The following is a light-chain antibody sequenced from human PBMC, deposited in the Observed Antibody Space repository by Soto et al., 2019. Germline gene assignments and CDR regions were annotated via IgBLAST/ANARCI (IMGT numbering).Light chain of an antibody. CDR2: DVS. V-gene: IGLV2-11*01. Sequence: QSVLTPPLSVSRSPGQSVTISCTGTSSDVGGYNYVSWYQQHPGKAPKLMIYDVSKRPSGVPDRFSGSKSGNTASLTISGLPAEDEADYYCCSYAGSYTYVVFGGGTKLTVL. J-gene: IGLJ2*01. CDR1: SSDVGGYNY. CDR3: CSYAGSYTYVV.